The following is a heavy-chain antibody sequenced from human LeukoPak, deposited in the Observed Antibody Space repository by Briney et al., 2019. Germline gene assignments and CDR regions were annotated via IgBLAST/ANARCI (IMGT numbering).Heavy chain of an antibody. D-gene: IGHD3-10*01. V-gene: IGHV3-23*01. Sequence: GASLRLSCAASGFTFSSYAMSWVRQAPGKGLEWVSAISGSGGSTYYADSVKGRFTISRDNSKNTLYLQMNSLRAEDTAVYYCAKDLRRITMVRGVIITGYYYYGMDVWGKGTTVTVSS. CDR2: ISGSGGST. CDR3: AKDLRRITMVRGVIITGYYYYGMDV. J-gene: IGHJ6*04. CDR1: GFTFSSYA.